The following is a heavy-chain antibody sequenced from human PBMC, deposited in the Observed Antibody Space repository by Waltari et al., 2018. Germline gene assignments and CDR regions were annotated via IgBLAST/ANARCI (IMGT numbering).Heavy chain of an antibody. D-gene: IGHD2-8*01. CDR3: ARDLGNCTNGVCSRDYYYYMDV. V-gene: IGHV4-34*01. CDR2: INHSGST. Sequence: QVQLQQWGAGLLKPSETLSLTCAVYGGSFSGYYWSWIRQPPGKGLEWIGEINHSGSTNYNPSLKSRVTISVDTSKIQFSLKLSSVTAADTAVYYCARDLGNCTNGVCSRDYYYYMDVWGKGTTVTVSS. CDR1: GGSFSGYY. J-gene: IGHJ6*03.